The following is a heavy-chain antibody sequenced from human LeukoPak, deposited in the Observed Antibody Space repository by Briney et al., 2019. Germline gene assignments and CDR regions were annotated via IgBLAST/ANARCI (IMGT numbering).Heavy chain of an antibody. V-gene: IGHV3-15*01. D-gene: IGHD5-12*01. CDR3: TTVFEATTDAFDI. J-gene: IGHJ3*02. CDR2: IKSRTDGGTT. CDR1: GFSIINAW. Sequence: PGGSLRLSCAASGFSIINAWMSWVRQAPGKGLEWVGRIKSRTDGGTTDHAAPVKGRFTISREDSKNTLYLQMNSLKTEDTAVYYCTTVFEATTDAFDIWGQGTMVTVSS.